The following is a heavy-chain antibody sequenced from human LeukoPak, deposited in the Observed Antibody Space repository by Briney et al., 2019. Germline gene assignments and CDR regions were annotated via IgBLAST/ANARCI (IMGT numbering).Heavy chain of an antibody. CDR1: GGTFSSYA. V-gene: IGHV1-69*13. CDR3: AREGPEYDSVWGSYRYPAIVYFDY. D-gene: IGHD3-16*02. CDR2: IIPIFGTA. Sequence: GASVKVSCKASGGTFSSYAISWVRQAPGQGLEWMGGIIPIFGTANYAQKFQGRVTITADESTSTAYMELSSLRSEDTAVYYCAREGPEYDSVWGSYRYPAIVYFDYWGQGTLVTVSS. J-gene: IGHJ4*02.